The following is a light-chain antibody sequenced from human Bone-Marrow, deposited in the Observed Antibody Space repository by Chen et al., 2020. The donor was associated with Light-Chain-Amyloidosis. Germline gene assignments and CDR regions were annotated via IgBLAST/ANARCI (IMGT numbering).Light chain of an antibody. Sequence: SYELTQPHSVSVSPGQTARITCSGDDLPTKYAYWYQQKPGQAPVLVIHRDTERPSGISERFSGSSSGTTATLTISGVQAEDEADYHCQSADSSGTDEVIFGGGTKLTVL. CDR3: QSADSSGTDEVI. V-gene: IGLV3-25*03. CDR1: DLPTKY. J-gene: IGLJ2*01. CDR2: RDT.